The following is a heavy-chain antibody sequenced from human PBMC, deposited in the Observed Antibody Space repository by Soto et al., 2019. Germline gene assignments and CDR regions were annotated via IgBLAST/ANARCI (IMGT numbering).Heavy chain of an antibody. CDR1: GGSINSGCYS. V-gene: IGHV4-30-2*01. Sequence: PSETLSLTCTVSGGSINSGCYSWTWIRQPPGKGLEWIGFIYHTGTTYYNPSLKSRVTISVDRSKNQFSLKLNSVTAADTAVYYCARVSGSYYYGMDVWGQGTTVTVSS. CDR3: ARVSGSYYYGMDV. D-gene: IGHD1-26*01. J-gene: IGHJ6*02. CDR2: IYHTGTT.